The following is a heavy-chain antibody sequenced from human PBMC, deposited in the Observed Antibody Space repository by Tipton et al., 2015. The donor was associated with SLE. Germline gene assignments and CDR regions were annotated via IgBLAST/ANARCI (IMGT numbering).Heavy chain of an antibody. CDR2: NYYSGST. CDR3: ASSHGYYFDY. V-gene: IGHV4-31*03. Sequence: TLSLTCTVSGGSISSGGYYWSWIRPHPKKGLGWVGYNYYSGSTYHNPSLKSRLSISVDTSKNQFSLKLSSVTAADTAVYYCASSHGYYFDYWGQGTLVTVSS. J-gene: IGHJ4*02. CDR1: GGSISSGGYY.